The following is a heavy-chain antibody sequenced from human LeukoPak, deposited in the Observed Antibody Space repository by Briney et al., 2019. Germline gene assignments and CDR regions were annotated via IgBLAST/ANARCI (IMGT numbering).Heavy chain of an antibody. CDR2: IWNDGSNR. D-gene: IGHD2-2*01. J-gene: IGHJ6*03. CDR1: EFTFSYYG. Sequence: GGSLRLSCAASEFTFSYYGMHWDRQAPGKGLEWVAVIWNDGSNRYYADSVKGRFTISRDNSQYTLYLQMNSLKAEDTAVYFCVRVSSSTSCPDCYNMDVWGKGTTVTVSS. V-gene: IGHV3-33*01. CDR3: VRVSSSTSCPDCYNMDV.